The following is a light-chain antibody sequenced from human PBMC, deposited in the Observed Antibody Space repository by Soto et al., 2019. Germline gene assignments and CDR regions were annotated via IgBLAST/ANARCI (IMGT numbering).Light chain of an antibody. Sequence: EILMTQSPATLSVSPGERATLSCRASQSVDSNLAWYQQKPGQAPRLLIYGASSRATGIPARFSGSGSGTEFTLTISSLQSEDSAVYFCQQYNNWPRTFGQGTKV. CDR1: QSVDSN. V-gene: IGKV3-15*01. J-gene: IGKJ1*01. CDR2: GAS. CDR3: QQYNNWPRT.